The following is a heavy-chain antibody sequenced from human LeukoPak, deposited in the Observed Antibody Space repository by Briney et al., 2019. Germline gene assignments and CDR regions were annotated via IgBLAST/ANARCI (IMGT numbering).Heavy chain of an antibody. Sequence: GGTLRLSCAASGLTFSSYGMSWVRQAPGKGLEWVSGVSGSGGSTYYADSVKGRFTISRDNSKNTLYLQMNSLRAEDTAVYYCAKDYSGSYYFDYWGQGTLVTVSS. V-gene: IGHV3-23*01. CDR2: VSGSGGST. CDR3: AKDYSGSYYFDY. D-gene: IGHD1-26*01. J-gene: IGHJ4*02. CDR1: GLTFSSYG.